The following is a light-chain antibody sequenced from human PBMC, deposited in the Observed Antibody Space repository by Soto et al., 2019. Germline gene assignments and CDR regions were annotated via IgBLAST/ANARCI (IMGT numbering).Light chain of an antibody. J-gene: IGKJ1*01. CDR3: QQYGDSPQT. V-gene: IGKV3-20*01. Sequence: EIVLTQSPGTLSLSPGEIATLSCRASQSVGSSLSWYQQKPGQAPRLLFYGASNRATAIPDRFSGSGFGTDFTLTINRLEPEDFAVYYCQQYGDSPQTFGPGTKVEI. CDR2: GAS. CDR1: QSVGSS.